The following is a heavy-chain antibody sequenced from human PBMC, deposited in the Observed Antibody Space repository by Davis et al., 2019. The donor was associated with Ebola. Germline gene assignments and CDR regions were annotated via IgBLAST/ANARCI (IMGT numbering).Heavy chain of an antibody. V-gene: IGHV1-3*01. CDR3: ATYFTIFGVVSDY. CDR2: INAGNGNT. Sequence: ASVKVSCKASGYTFTSYAMHWVRQAPGQRLEWMGWINAGNGNTKYSQKFQGRVTMTRDTSTSTVYMELSSLRSEDTAVYYCATYFTIFGVVSDYWGQGTLVTVSS. D-gene: IGHD3-3*01. J-gene: IGHJ4*02. CDR1: GYTFTSYA.